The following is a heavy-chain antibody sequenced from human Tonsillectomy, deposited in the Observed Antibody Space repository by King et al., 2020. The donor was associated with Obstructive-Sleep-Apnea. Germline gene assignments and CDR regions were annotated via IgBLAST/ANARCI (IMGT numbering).Heavy chain of an antibody. V-gene: IGHV3-11*01. Sequence: VQLVESGGGLVKPGGSLRLSCAASGFTFSDYYMTWIRQAPGKGREWGSDISRNGSMKYYADSVKGRFSISRDNAKKSLSLQMNSLRAEDTAVYYCASSSGYFDYWGQGTLVTVSS. D-gene: IGHD3-22*01. J-gene: IGHJ4*02. CDR3: ASSSGYFDY. CDR1: GFTFSDYY. CDR2: ISRNGSMK.